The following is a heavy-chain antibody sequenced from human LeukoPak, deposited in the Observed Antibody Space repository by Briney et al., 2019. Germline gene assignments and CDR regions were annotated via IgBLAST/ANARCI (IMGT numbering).Heavy chain of an antibody. V-gene: IGHV4-4*07. Sequence: SETLSLTCTVSGGSISSYYWSWIRQPAGKGLEWIGCIYTSGSTNYNPSLKSRVTISVDRSKNQFSLKLSSVTAADTAVYYCARVGLSRYYFDYWGQGTLVTVSS. D-gene: IGHD3-16*01. CDR1: GGSISSYY. J-gene: IGHJ4*02. CDR3: ARVGLSRYYFDY. CDR2: IYTSGST.